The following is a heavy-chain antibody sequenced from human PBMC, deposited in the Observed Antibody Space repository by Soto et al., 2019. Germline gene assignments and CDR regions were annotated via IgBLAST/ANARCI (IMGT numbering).Heavy chain of an antibody. J-gene: IGHJ4*02. D-gene: IGHD3-22*01. CDR2: ISGSGGST. V-gene: IGHV3-23*01. Sequence: HPGGSLRLSCAASGFTFSSYAMSWVRQAPGKGLEWVSAISGSGGSTYYADSVKGRFTISRDNSKNTLYLQMNSLRAEDTAVYYCAKGLYYDGEGYGYWGQGTLVTVSS. CDR1: GFTFSSYA. CDR3: AKGLYYDGEGYGY.